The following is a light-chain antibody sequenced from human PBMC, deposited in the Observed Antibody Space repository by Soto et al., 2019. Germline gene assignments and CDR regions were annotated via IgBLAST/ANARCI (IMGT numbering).Light chain of an antibody. CDR2: DAS. CDR1: QSVSSY. CDR3: QQRSNWT. Sequence: EIALTQSPATLSLSPGERATLSCRASQSVSSYLAWYQQKPGQAPRLLIYDASNRATGIPARFSGSGSGTDFTLTISSLEPEDFAVYYCQQRSNWTFGQGTKVDIK. V-gene: IGKV3-11*01. J-gene: IGKJ1*01.